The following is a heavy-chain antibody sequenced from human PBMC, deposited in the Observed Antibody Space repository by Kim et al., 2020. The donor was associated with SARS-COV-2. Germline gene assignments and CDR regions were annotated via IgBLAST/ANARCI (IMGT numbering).Heavy chain of an antibody. CDR2: IYPGDSDT. J-gene: IGHJ4*02. D-gene: IGHD1-1*01. Sequence: GESLKISCQTSGYIFTSYWIGWVRQMPGKGLEWMGIIYPGDSDTRYSPSFRGRVTISADKSIGTAYLQWSSLQASDTAMYYCARPAPTRHDPYDSWGQGTLVTVSS. V-gene: IGHV5-51*01. CDR1: GYIFTSYW. CDR3: ARPAPTRHDPYDS.